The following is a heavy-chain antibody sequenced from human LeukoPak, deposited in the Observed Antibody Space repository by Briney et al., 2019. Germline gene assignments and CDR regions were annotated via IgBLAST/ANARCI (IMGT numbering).Heavy chain of an antibody. CDR2: IYYSGST. CDR1: GGSISSYY. CDR3: ARTDSSGWYYFDY. J-gene: IGHJ4*02. D-gene: IGHD6-19*01. V-gene: IGHV4-59*08. Sequence: SETLSLTWTVSGGSISSYYWSWIRQPAGKGLEWSGYIYYSGSTNYNPSLKSRVTISVDTSKNQFSLKLSSVTAADTAVYYCARTDSSGWYYFDYWGQGTLVTVSS.